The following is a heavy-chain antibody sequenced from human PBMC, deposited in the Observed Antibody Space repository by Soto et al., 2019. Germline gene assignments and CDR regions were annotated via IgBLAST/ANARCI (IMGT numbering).Heavy chain of an antibody. CDR3: RRHVPYAGADY. CDR1: GVTLSDHF. CDR2: IRNKAGSYST. D-gene: IGHD3-10*01. V-gene: IGHV3-72*01. Sequence: EAHLVESGGGLVQPGGSLRLSCAGSGVTLSDHFIDWVRQAPGKGLEWVGRIRNKAGSYSTEYAASVKGRFSFSRDDSTDSAYLHISRLETEDTAVYFCRRHVPYAGADYWGQGTLVTVSA. J-gene: IGHJ4*02.